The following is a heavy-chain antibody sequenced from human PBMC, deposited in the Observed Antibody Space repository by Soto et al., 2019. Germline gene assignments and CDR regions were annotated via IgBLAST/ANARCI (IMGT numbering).Heavy chain of an antibody. CDR1: GFTFSSYA. J-gene: IGHJ6*02. Sequence: DVQLLESGGHLVQPGGSLRLSCAASGFTFSSYAMSWVRQAQGKGLEWVSSVSAGGDMTYYSDSVKGRFTISRDNSTNALFLQMNSLRIEDTALYYCARGDRGGSGSPASYYYSGVDVGGQGATVTVS. D-gene: IGHD3-10*01. CDR2: VSAGGDMT. CDR3: ARGDRGGSGSPASYYYSGVDV. V-gene: IGHV3-23*01.